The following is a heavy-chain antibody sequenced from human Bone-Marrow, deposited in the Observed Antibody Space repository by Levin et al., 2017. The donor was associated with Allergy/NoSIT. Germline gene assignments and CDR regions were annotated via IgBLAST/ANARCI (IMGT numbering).Heavy chain of an antibody. J-gene: IGHJ4*02. CDR1: GGSISSGDYY. CDR3: ARGLYGSGSYDTPPVYFDY. V-gene: IGHV4-30-4*01. D-gene: IGHD3-10*01. CDR2: IYYSGST. Sequence: SQTLSLTCTVSGGSISSGDYYWSWIRQPPGKGLEWIGYIYYSGSTYYNPSLKSRVTISVDTSKNQFSLKLSSVTAADTAVYYCARGLYGSGSYDTPPVYFDYWGQGTLVTVSS.